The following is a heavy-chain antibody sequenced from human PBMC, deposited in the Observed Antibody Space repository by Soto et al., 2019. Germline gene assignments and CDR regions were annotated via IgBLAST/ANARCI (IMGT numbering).Heavy chain of an antibody. Sequence: KTSETLSLTFSVSGASLSTGDYYWTWIRQRPWKGLEWSGYIDYTGRAYYTPSLTGRVDISVDTSNIQFSLNLQSLTAADTAFYYCAVAVSDFDVLRYRTSYFDQWGQGVRVTVPQ. CDR2: IDYTGRA. J-gene: IGHJ4*02. CDR1: GASLSTGDYY. CDR3: AVAVSDFDVLRYRTSYFDQ. D-gene: IGHD6-19*01. V-gene: IGHV4-31*03.